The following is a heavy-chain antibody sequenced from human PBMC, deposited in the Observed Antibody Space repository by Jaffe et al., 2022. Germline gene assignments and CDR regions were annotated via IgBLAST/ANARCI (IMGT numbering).Heavy chain of an antibody. J-gene: IGHJ3*02. D-gene: IGHD2-2*02. Sequence: QVQLVQSGAEVKKPGASVKVSCKASGYTFTSYYMHWVRQAPGQGLEWMGIINPSGGSTSYAQKFQGRVTMTRDTSTSTVYMELSSLRSEDTAVYYCAREGYCSSTSCYIGSAFDIWGQGTMVTVSS. CDR1: GYTFTSYY. V-gene: IGHV1-46*03. CDR2: INPSGGST. CDR3: AREGYCSSTSCYIGSAFDI.